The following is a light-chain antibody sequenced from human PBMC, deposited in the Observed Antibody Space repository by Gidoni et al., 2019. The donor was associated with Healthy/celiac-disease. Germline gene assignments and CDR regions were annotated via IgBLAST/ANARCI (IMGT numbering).Light chain of an antibody. CDR3: QQSYRTPVT. J-gene: IGKJ3*01. V-gene: IGKV1-39*01. CDR2: AAS. CDR1: QRISSY. Sequence: DIQMTQSPSSLSASVGDRVTITCRASQRISSYLNWYQQKPGKAPKLMIYAASSLPSGVPSRFSCSGSGTDFTLTISSLQPEDFATYYCQQSYRTPVTFGPGTKVDIK.